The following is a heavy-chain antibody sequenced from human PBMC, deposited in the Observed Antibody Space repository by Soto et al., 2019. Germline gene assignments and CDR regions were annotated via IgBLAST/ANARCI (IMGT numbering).Heavy chain of an antibody. Sequence: GGSLRLSCAASGFPFSSSWMNWVRQAQGKGLVWVSRVSGGGGSTNYAVAVKGRCTSPRDKSKNTLYLQMNSLKAEDAAEYYSATEGTSGLYYFEYWGQRTFVTLSS. D-gene: IGHD6-19*01. CDR3: ATEGTSGLYYFEY. J-gene: IGHJ4*02. V-gene: IGHV3-74*01. CDR2: VSGGGGST. CDR1: GFPFSSSW.